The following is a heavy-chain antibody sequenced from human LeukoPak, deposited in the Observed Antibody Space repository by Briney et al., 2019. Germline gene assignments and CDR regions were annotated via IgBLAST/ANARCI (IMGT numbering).Heavy chain of an antibody. V-gene: IGHV4-59*01. Sequence: SETLSLTCTVSSGSISSYYWSWIRQPPGKGLEWIGYIYYSGSTNYNPSLKSRVTISVETSKNQFSLELSSVTAADTAVYYCARVTGYMIEDYFDYWGQGTLVTVSS. CDR3: ARVTGYMIEDYFDY. D-gene: IGHD3-22*01. J-gene: IGHJ4*02. CDR2: IYYSGST. CDR1: SGSISSYY.